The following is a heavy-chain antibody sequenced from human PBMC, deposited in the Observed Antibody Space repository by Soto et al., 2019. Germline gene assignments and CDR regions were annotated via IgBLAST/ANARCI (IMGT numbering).Heavy chain of an antibody. CDR1: GGFLSEPY. CDR3: VRIRYQLPSSVLWLDP. Sequence: SETLSLTCAVYGGFLSEPYWTWIRQPPGKGLEWIGEINHVGGTNYNPSLKSRVTMSVDTSQNQFSLRLISVTAADTAMYFCVRIRYQLPSSVLWLDPWGQGTPVTVSS. J-gene: IGHJ5*02. V-gene: IGHV4-34*01. CDR2: INHVGGT. D-gene: IGHD3-16*01.